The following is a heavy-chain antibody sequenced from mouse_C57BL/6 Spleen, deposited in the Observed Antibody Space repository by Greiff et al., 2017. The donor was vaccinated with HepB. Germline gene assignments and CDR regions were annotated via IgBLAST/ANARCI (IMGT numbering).Heavy chain of an antibody. V-gene: IGHV1-55*01. CDR1: GYTFTSYW. CDR3: ARNPPLLRLYYFDY. D-gene: IGHD1-1*01. J-gene: IGHJ2*01. CDR2: IYPGSGST. Sequence: QVQLQQPGAELVKPGASVKMSCKASGYTFTSYWITWVKQRPGQGLGWIGDIYPGSGSTNYNEKFKSTATLTVDTSSSTAYLQLSSLTSEDSAVYYCARNPPLLRLYYFDYWGQGTTLTVSS.